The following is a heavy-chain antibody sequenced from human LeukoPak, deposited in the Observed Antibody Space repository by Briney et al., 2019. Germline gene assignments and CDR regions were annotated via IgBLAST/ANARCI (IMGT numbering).Heavy chain of an antibody. D-gene: IGHD3-22*01. V-gene: IGHV1-69*13. CDR1: GGTFSRFT. CDR3: AREWGLESSGYYYAY. Sequence: VKVSCKASGGTFSRFTISWVRQAPGQGFEWMGGITPIFGTANFAQKFQGRVSITADESTSTAFMELSSLRSEDTAVYYCAREWGLESSGYYYAYWRQGTLVTVSS. CDR2: ITPIFGTA. J-gene: IGHJ4*02.